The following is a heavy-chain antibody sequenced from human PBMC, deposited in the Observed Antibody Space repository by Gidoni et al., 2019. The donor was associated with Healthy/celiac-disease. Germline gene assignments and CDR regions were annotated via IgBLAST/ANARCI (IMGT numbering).Heavy chain of an antibody. J-gene: IGHJ6*02. V-gene: IGHV4-4*02. CDR2: IYHSGST. CDR3: ARDRKYYYGSGVKHYCMDV. CDR1: GGPISSSNW. Sequence: QVQLQESGPGLVKPSGTLSLTCAVSGGPISSSNWWSWVRQPPGKGLEWIGEIYHSGSTNYNPSLKSRVTISVDKSKNQFSLKLSSVTAADTAVYYCARDRKYYYGSGVKHYCMDVWGQGTTVTVSS. D-gene: IGHD3-10*01.